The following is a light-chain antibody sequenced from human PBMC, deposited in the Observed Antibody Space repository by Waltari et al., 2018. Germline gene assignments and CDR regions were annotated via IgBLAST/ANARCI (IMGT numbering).Light chain of an antibody. V-gene: IGKV3-11*01. CDR1: QSISNY. CDR3: HRRIT. CDR2: DAS. J-gene: IGKJ3*01. Sequence: ELVLTQSPATLSLSPGERATLSCRASQSISNYLAWYQQKPGQAPRLLIYDASNRATGIPARFSGSGSGTDFTLTISSLEPEDFAVYYCHRRITFGPGTTVDMK.